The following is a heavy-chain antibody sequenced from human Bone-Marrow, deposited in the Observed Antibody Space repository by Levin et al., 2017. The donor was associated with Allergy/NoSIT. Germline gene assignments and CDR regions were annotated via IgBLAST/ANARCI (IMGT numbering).Heavy chain of an antibody. J-gene: IGHJ6*03. Sequence: SVKVSCKASGGTFSSYVVSWVRQAPGQGLEWMGGMIPILGTTYYAQKFQGRVSITADESTSTAYMELRSLRSEDTALYFCARRVYYYYYMDVWGTGATVTVS. CDR3: ARRVYYYYYMDV. CDR1: GGTFSSYV. V-gene: IGHV1-69*13. CDR2: MIPILGTT.